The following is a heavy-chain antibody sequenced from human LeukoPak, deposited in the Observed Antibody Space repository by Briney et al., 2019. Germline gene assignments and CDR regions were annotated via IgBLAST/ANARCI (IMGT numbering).Heavy chain of an antibody. V-gene: IGHV3-48*03. Sequence: GASLRLSCAASGYTFSSYEMNWVRQAPGKGLEWVSYISSSSSTTYYAESVKGRFTISRGNAKNSLYLQMNSMRAEDTAVYYCARAHGRYFDWSYYFDYWGQGTLVTVSS. CDR3: ARAHGRYFDWSYYFDY. J-gene: IGHJ4*02. D-gene: IGHD3-9*01. CDR2: ISSSSSTT. CDR1: GYTFSSYE.